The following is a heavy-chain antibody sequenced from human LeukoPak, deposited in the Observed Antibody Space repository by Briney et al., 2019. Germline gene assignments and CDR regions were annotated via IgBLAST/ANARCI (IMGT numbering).Heavy chain of an antibody. CDR3: ARPSYPGSGTHWVY. V-gene: IGHV3-53*01. Sequence: GVSLRLSCAASGFTVSSNYMSWVRQTPGKGLEWVSVIYSGGNTYYADSVKGRFTISRDNSKNTLYLQMNSLRAEDTAVYYCARPSYPGSGTHWVYWGQGTHVTVSS. J-gene: IGHJ4*02. D-gene: IGHD3-10*01. CDR1: GFTVSSNY. CDR2: IYSGGNT.